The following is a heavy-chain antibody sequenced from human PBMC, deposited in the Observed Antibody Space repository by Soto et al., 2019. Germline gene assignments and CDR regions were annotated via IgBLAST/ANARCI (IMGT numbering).Heavy chain of an antibody. CDR3: ARESGSYQGTAFDI. CDR2: INPNSGGT. Sequence: QVQLVQSGAEVKKPGASVKVSCKASGYTFTGYYMHWVRQAPGQGLEWMGWINPNSGGTNYAQKFQGWVNMTRDTCISAAYMELSRLRSNDTAVYYCARESGSYQGTAFDIWGQGTMVAVSS. V-gene: IGHV1-2*04. J-gene: IGHJ3*02. CDR1: GYTFTGYY. D-gene: IGHD1-26*01.